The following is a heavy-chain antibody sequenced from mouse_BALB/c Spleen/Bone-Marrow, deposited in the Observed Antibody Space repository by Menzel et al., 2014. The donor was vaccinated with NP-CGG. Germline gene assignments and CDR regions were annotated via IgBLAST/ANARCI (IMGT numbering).Heavy chain of an antibody. CDR3: ARDSNDY. Sequence: EVHLVESGGGLVQPGGSLKLSCAAFGFTFSSYGMSWVRQTPDKRLELVATINSNGGSTYYPDSVKGRFTISRDNAKNTLYLQMSSLKSEDTAMYYCARDSNDYWGQGTTLTVSS. J-gene: IGHJ2*01. V-gene: IGHV5-6-3*01. CDR1: GFTFSSYG. CDR2: INSNGGST.